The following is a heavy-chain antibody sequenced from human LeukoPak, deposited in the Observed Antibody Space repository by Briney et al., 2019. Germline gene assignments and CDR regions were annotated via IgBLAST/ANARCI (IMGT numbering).Heavy chain of an antibody. Sequence: GGSLRLSCAASGFTFSSYAMSWVRQAPGKGLEWVSAISGSGGSTYYADSVKGRFTISRDNSKNTLYLQMNSLRAEDTAVYCCAKETIWDVVVVAANDYWGQGTLVTVSS. V-gene: IGHV3-23*01. D-gene: IGHD2-15*01. CDR2: ISGSGGST. CDR3: AKETIWDVVVVAANDY. CDR1: GFTFSSYA. J-gene: IGHJ4*02.